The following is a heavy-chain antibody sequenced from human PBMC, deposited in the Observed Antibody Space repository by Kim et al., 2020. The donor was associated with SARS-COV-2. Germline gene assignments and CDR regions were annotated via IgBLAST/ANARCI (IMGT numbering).Heavy chain of an antibody. V-gene: IGHV1-18*01. CDR3: ARDQTYYDILTGYYTEGGIDY. CDR1: GYTFTSYG. Sequence: ASVKVSCKASGYTFTSYGISWVRQAPGQGLEWMGWISAYNGNTNYAQKLQGRVTMTTDTSTSTAYMELRSLRSDDTAMYYCARDQTYYDILTGYYTEGGIDYWGQGTLVTVSS. D-gene: IGHD3-9*01. J-gene: IGHJ4*02. CDR2: ISAYNGNT.